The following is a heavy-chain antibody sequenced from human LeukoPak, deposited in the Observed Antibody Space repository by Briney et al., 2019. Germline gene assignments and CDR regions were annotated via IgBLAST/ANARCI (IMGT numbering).Heavy chain of an antibody. Sequence: TGGSLRLSCAASGFSFSSFWMTWVRQAPGKGLEWVANIKQDGSEEYYVDSVKGRFTIPRDNAKNSLYLQMNSLRAEDTAVYYCASRTSCYGNGYYYYGMDVWGQGTTVTVSS. J-gene: IGHJ6*02. D-gene: IGHD2-2*01. CDR1: GFSFSSFW. CDR2: IKQDGSEE. V-gene: IGHV3-7*01. CDR3: ASRTSCYGNGYYYYGMDV.